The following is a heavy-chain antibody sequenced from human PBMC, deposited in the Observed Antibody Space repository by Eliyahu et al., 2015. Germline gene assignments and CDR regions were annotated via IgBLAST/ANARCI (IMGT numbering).Heavy chain of an antibody. D-gene: IGHD2-15*01. J-gene: IGHJ5*02. CDR3: ARERAECSGGNCHRRTFDP. CDR1: GXPFXGFX. Sequence: QVQLVQSGAXVKNPGASXKVXCKASGXPFXGFXXXWPRAGQAPGQGLEWMGWINPNGGGTHYAEKFRGRVTMTRDTSMNTAYMEVTSLRSDDTAVYYCARERAECSGGNCHRRTFDPWGQGTLVTVSS. V-gene: IGHV1-2*02. CDR2: INPNGGGT.